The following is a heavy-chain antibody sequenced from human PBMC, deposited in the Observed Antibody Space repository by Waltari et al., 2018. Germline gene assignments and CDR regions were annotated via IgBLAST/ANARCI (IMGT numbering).Heavy chain of an antibody. CDR2: INHSGST. CDR1: GGSFSGYY. V-gene: IGHV4-34*01. CDR3: ARQTLVATGYFDY. D-gene: IGHD5-12*01. J-gene: IGHJ4*02. Sequence: QVQLQQWGAGLLKPSETLSLTCAVYGGSFSGYYWSWIRQPPGKGLEWIGEINHSGSTNYNPALKSRVTISVDTSKNQFSLKLSSVTAADTAVYYCARQTLVATGYFDYWGQGTLVTVSS.